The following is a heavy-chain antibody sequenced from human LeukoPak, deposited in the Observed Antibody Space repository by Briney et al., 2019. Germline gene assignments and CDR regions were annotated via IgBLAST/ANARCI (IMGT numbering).Heavy chain of an antibody. CDR3: ARGRQSMITFGGVIVPYYFDY. J-gene: IGHJ4*02. D-gene: IGHD3-16*02. V-gene: IGHV3-33*01. Sequence: GGSLRLSCAASGFTFSSYDMHWVRRAPGKGLEWVASIWHDGNRKYHADSVEGRFTISRDNSKNTVYVQMNSLRADDTAVYYCARGRQSMITFGGVIVPYYFDYWGQGTLVTVSS. CDR1: GFTFSSYD. CDR2: IWHDGNRK.